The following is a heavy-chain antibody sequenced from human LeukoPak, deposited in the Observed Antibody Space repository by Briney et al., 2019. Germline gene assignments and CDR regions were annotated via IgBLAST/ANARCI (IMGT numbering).Heavy chain of an antibody. CDR1: GGSFSGYY. J-gene: IGHJ5*02. Sequence: SETLSLTCAVYGGSFSGYYWSWIRQPPGKGLEWIGEINHSGSTNYNPSLKSRVTISVVTSKNQFSLKLSSVTAADTAVYYCARIAMNWFDPWGQGTLVTVSS. V-gene: IGHV4-34*01. CDR3: ARIAMNWFDP. CDR2: INHSGST.